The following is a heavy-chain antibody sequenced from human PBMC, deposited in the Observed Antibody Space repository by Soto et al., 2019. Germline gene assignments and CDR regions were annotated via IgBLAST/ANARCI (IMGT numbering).Heavy chain of an antibody. V-gene: IGHV1-18*01. CDR2: ISGHNGHT. D-gene: IGHD6-19*01. CDR3: ARYQPYSTGYYYFDH. Sequence: QVQLVQSGAEVKKPGASVKVSCKTPGYNFTTYGVSWVRQAPGQGLEWMGWISGHNGHTNYAQTFQGRVTMTTNTATTTAYMELRSLRSDDTAVYYCARYQPYSTGYYYFDHWGQGTLAIVTS. J-gene: IGHJ4*02. CDR1: GYNFTTYG.